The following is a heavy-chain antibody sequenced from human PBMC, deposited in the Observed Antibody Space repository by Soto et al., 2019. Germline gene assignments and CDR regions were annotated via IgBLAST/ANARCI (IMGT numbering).Heavy chain of an antibody. CDR1: GYTFTSYG. D-gene: IGHD4-17*01. Sequence: QVQLVQSGPDLKRPGASMKVSCKASGYTFTSYGISWVRQAPGQGLEWMAWISPLKGRTQYSPKVQGRVTLSTDTSSNTAYMEMTTLRVDDTAVYYCAMDYGDRPEYFKHWGQGTLVTVS. CDR3: AMDYGDRPEYFKH. V-gene: IGHV1-18*04. CDR2: ISPLKGRT. J-gene: IGHJ1*01.